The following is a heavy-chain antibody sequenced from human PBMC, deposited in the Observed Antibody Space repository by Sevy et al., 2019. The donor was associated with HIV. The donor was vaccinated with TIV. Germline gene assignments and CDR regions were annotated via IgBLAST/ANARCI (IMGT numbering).Heavy chain of an antibody. CDR1: GXXVSSNY. J-gene: IGHJ6*02. D-gene: IGHD2-15*01. Sequence: GGSLRLSCVVSGXXVSSNYMSWVRXAPGKGLEWVSNINSDGRTYYADSVRGRFTISRDTSKNTVYLEMKSLRAEDTAVYYCTREDIVLGEDNYYXMDXWGHGTTVTVSS. V-gene: IGHV3-53*01. CDR3: TREDIVLGEDNYYXMDX. CDR2: INSDGRT.